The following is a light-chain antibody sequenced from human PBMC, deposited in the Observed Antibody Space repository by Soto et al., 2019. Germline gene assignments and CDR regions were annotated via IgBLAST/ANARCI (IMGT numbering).Light chain of an antibody. V-gene: IGKV1-39*01. J-gene: IGKJ1*01. CDR2: GAS. CDR3: QQSYTTVWT. CDR1: QRISTY. Sequence: DIQMTQSPSSLSASVGDRVTITCRASQRISTYLNWYQQKPGKAPDLLIYGASNLQSGVPSRFSGSGFGTHFSLTISSLQPEDFATYYCQQSYTTVWTFGQGTKVEF.